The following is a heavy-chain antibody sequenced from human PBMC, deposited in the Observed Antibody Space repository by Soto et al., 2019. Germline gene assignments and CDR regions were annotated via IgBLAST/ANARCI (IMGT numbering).Heavy chain of an antibody. CDR1: GYMFISYG. V-gene: IGHV1-18*01. Sequence: ASVKVSCKASGYMFISYGINWVRQAPGQGLEWMGWISAYNGNTKYAQNLQGRVTMTTDTSTSTAYMKMRSLRSDDTAVYYCVRDLGGSGSYYTDYWGPGTLVTVSS. J-gene: IGHJ4*02. D-gene: IGHD3-10*01. CDR2: ISAYNGNT. CDR3: VRDLGGSGSYYTDY.